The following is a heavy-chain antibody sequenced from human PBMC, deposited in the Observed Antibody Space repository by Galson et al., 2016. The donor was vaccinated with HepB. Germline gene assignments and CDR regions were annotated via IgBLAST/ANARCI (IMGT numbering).Heavy chain of an antibody. D-gene: IGHD3-16*01. V-gene: IGHV4-31*03. Sequence: TLSLTCTVSGGSINSGGYYWSWLRQHPGKGLEWIGHINYSGITYYTPSLKSRVIISLDMSANQFSLKLYSVTAADTAVYYCASIPREGDEYWGQGTLVTVSS. CDR1: GGSINSGGYY. J-gene: IGHJ4*02. CDR3: ASIPREGDEY. CDR2: INYSGIT.